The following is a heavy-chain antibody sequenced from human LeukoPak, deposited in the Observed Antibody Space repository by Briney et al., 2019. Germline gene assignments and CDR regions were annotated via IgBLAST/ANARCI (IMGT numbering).Heavy chain of an antibody. Sequence: GGSLRLSCAASGFTVSSYYMHWVRQAPGKGLEWVSVIYSGGSTYYADSVKGRFTISRDNSKNTLYLQMNSLRAEDTAVYYCARGVDGNFDYWGQGTLVTVSP. CDR1: GFTVSSYY. CDR2: IYSGGST. J-gene: IGHJ4*02. V-gene: IGHV3-66*01. D-gene: IGHD3-9*01. CDR3: ARGVDGNFDY.